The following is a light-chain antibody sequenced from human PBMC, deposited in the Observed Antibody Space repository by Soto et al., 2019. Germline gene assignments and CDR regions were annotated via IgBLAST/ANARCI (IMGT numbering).Light chain of an antibody. CDR1: QSVSSY. Sequence: EIVLTQSPATLSLSPGERATLSCRASQSVSSYLAWYQQKPGQAPRLLIYDASNRATGIPARFSGSGSGTDFTLTISSLEPEDFAVYYCQQRSSGGTFDQGTKVEIK. J-gene: IGKJ1*01. CDR2: DAS. CDR3: QQRSSGGT. V-gene: IGKV3-11*01.